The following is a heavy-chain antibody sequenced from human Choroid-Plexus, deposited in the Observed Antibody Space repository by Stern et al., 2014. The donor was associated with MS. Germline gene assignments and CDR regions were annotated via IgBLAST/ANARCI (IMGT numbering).Heavy chain of an antibody. J-gene: IGHJ4*02. D-gene: IGHD3-10*01. V-gene: IGHV3-21*01. CDR1: GFSLSDYG. CDR2: ISATSSYI. Sequence: EVQLVESGGGLVKPGGSLRLSCAASGFSLSDYGMNWVRQAPGKGREGGSSISATSSYIYYADSVRGRFPISRDNAKNSVYLQMNSLRAEDTAMYYCARGGDYYGDSAHWGQGAPVTVSS. CDR3: ARGGDYYGDSAH.